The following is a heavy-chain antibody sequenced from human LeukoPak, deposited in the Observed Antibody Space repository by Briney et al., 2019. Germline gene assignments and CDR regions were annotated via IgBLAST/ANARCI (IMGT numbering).Heavy chain of an antibody. CDR3: ARVEEGYGSGRRGNFYYYYMDV. Sequence: GSLRLSCTVSGFTVSSNSMSWVRQAPGKGLEWIGYVHYSGSTNYNPSLKSRVTISVDTSKNQFSLKLSSVTTADTAVYYCARVEEGYGSGRRGNFYYYYMDVWGKGTTVTISS. V-gene: IGHV4-59*02. CDR2: VHYSGST. D-gene: IGHD3-10*01. J-gene: IGHJ6*03. CDR1: GFTVSSNS.